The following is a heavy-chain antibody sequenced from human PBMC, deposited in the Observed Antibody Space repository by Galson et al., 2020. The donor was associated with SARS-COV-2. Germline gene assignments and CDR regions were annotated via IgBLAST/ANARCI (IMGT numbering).Heavy chain of an antibody. D-gene: IGHD3-22*01. CDR3: TSQIPPRYDSSGYYTGYYFDY. J-gene: IGHJ4*02. CDR2: IRSKANGGTT. Sequence: GESLKISSTASGFTTGDYAMSWFRQAPGKGLEWVGFIRSKANGGTTEYAASVKGRFTISRDDSKSIADLQMNSLKTEDTAVYYCTSQIPPRYDSSGYYTGYYFDYWGQGTLVTVSS. CDR1: GFTTGDYA. V-gene: IGHV3-49*03.